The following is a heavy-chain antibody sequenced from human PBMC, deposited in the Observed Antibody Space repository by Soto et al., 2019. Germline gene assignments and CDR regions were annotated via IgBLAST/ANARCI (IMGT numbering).Heavy chain of an antibody. D-gene: IGHD6-13*01. CDR2: ISYDGSNK. Sequence: PGGSLRLSCAASGFTFSSYAMHWVRQAPGKGLEWVAVISYDGSNKYYADSVKGRFTISRDNSKNTLYLQMNSLRAEDTAVYYCARGARYSSSRNCAFDIWGQGTMVTVSS. J-gene: IGHJ3*02. CDR1: GFTFSSYA. CDR3: ARGARYSSSRNCAFDI. V-gene: IGHV3-30-3*01.